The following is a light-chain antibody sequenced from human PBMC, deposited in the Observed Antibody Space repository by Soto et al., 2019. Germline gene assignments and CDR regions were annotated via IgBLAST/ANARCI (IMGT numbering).Light chain of an antibody. J-gene: IGKJ4*01. V-gene: IGKV1-5*01. CDR2: DAS. Sequence: DIQMTQSPSTLSASVGDTVTITCRASQTISGWLAWYQQRPGKAPNLLIFDASTLESGVPSRFSGSGSGTTFTLTISSLQSDDFATYYCQQYNNWPSFGGGTKVEIK. CDR3: QQYNNWPS. CDR1: QTISGW.